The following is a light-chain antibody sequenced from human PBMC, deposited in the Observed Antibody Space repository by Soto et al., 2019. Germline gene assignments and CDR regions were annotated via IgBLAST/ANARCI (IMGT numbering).Light chain of an antibody. V-gene: IGKV1-9*01. J-gene: IGKJ4*01. CDR2: AAS. Sequence: DIQLTQSPSFLSASVGDRVTISCRASQGISDYLAWYQQKPGKAPKLLIYAASTLQSGVPSRFSGSASVTEFTLTISSLQPEDFANYFCQQFNAYPLTFGGGTMVEIK. CDR3: QQFNAYPLT. CDR1: QGISDY.